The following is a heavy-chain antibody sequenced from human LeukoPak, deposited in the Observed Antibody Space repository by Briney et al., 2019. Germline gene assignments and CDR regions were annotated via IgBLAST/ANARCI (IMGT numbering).Heavy chain of an antibody. D-gene: IGHD6-13*01. CDR1: GYTLTELS. CDR3: ATDEPGGYDLESSSWCPLGY. CDR2: FDPEDGET. V-gene: IGHV1-24*01. Sequence: ASVKVSCKVSGYTLTELSMHWVRQAPGKGLEWMGGFDPEDGETIYAQKFQGRVTMTEDTSTDTAYMELSSLRSEDTAVYYCATDEPGGYDLESSSWCPLGYWGQGTLVTVSS. J-gene: IGHJ4*02.